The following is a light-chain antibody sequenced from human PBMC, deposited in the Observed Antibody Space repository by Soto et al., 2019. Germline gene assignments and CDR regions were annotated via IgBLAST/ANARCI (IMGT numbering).Light chain of an antibody. J-gene: IGKJ1*01. Sequence: GDSVIITCRASQGIGNDLGWYQQRPGKAPKCLIYAASSLRSGVPSRFSGSGSGTEFTLTISSLQPEDRATYYCLHHYTYPWTSGQGTKVEI. CDR2: AAS. CDR3: LHHYTYPWT. CDR1: QGIGND. V-gene: IGKV1-17*01.